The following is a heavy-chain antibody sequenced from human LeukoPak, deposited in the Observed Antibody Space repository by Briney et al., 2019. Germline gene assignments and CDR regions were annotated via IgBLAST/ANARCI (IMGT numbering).Heavy chain of an antibody. CDR1: GGSFSGYY. J-gene: IGHJ4*02. CDR3: ARAITIFGGAFDY. V-gene: IGHV4-34*01. Sequence: SETLSLTCAVYGGSFSGYYWSWIRQPPGKGLEWIGEINHSGSTNYNPSLKSRVTISVDTSKNQFSLKLSSVTAADTAVYYCARAITIFGGAFDYWGQGTLVTVSS. D-gene: IGHD3-3*01. CDR2: INHSGST.